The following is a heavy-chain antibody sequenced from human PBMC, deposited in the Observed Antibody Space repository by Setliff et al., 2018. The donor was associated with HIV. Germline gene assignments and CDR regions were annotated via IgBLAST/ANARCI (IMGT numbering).Heavy chain of an antibody. D-gene: IGHD3-22*01. J-gene: IGHJ5*02. CDR2: IYTSGST. Sequence: SETLSLTCTVSGGSISSGSYYWSWIRRPAGKGLEWIGRIYTSGSTNYNPSLKSRVTISIDMSKNQFSLKLSYVTAADTAVYYCARADRSDFRERFKWFDPWGQGTLVTVSS. CDR3: ARADRSDFRERFKWFDP. CDR1: GGSISSGSYY. V-gene: IGHV4-61*02.